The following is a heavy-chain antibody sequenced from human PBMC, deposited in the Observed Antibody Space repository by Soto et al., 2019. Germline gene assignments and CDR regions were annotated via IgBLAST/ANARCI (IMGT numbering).Heavy chain of an antibody. D-gene: IGHD3-10*01. CDR2: IYHSGST. CDR3: ASQYYYGSELVYYYYYGMDV. Sequence: QVQLQESGPGLVKPSGTLSLTCAVSGGSISSSNWWSWVRQPPGKGLEWIGEIYHSGSTNYNPSLKIRVTISVDKSKNQFSLKLSSVTAADTAVYYCASQYYYGSELVYYYYYGMDVWGQGTTVTVSS. V-gene: IGHV4-4*02. J-gene: IGHJ6*02. CDR1: GGSISSSNW.